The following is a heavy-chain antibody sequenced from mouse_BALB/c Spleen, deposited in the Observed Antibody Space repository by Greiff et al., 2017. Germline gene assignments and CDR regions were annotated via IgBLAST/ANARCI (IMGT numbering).Heavy chain of an antibody. CDR2: ISSGGGST. CDR1: GFAFSSYD. D-gene: IGHD1-1*01. V-gene: IGHV5-12-1*01. CDR3: ARITTVVAKGAMDY. J-gene: IGHJ4*01. Sequence: DVQLVESGGGLVKPGGSLKLSCAASGFAFSSYDMSWVRQTPEKRLEWVAYISSGGGSTYYPDTVKGRFTISRDNAKNTLYLQMSSLKSEDTAMYYCARITTVVAKGAMDYWGQGTSVTVSS.